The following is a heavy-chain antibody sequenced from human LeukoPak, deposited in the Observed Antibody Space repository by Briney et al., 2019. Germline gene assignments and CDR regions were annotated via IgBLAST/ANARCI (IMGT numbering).Heavy chain of an antibody. CDR3: SRGLTGSSI. D-gene: IGHD3-10*01. V-gene: IGHV3-64*01. CDR1: GFTFSSYA. CDR2: ISSNGGST. J-gene: IGHJ4*02. Sequence: GGSLRPSCAASGFTFSSYAMHWVRQAPGKGLEYVSAISSNGGSTYYANSVKGRFTISRDNSKNTLYLQMGSLRAEDMAVYYCSRGLTGSSIWGQGTLVTVSS.